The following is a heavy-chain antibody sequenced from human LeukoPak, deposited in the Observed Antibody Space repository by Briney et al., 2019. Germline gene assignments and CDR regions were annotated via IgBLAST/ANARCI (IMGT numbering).Heavy chain of an antibody. Sequence: GGTLRLSCAASGFTFSSYGMSWVRQAPGKGLEWVSAISGSGGSTYYADSVKGRFTISRDNSKNTLYLQMNSLRVEDTAVYYCSRDPRLNDYWGQGTLVTVSS. J-gene: IGHJ4*02. CDR2: ISGSGGST. CDR1: GFTFSSYG. V-gene: IGHV3-23*01. CDR3: SRDPRLNDY.